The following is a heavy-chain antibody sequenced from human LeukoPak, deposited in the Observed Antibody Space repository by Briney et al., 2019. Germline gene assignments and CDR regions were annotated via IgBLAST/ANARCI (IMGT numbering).Heavy chain of an antibody. Sequence: GGSLRLSCAASGFTVGSNYMSWVRQAPGKGLEWVSIIYRGGSTNYADSVKGRFTISRHTSKNTLYLQMNSLRAEDTAVYYCARLSANSSAYFFDYWGQGTLVTVSS. D-gene: IGHD3-22*01. CDR3: ARLSANSSAYFFDY. V-gene: IGHV3-66*04. J-gene: IGHJ4*02. CDR1: GFTVGSNY. CDR2: IYRGGST.